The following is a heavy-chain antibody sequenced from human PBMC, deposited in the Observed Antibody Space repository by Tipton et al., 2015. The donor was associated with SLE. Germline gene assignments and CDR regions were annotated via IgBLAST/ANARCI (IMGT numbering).Heavy chain of an antibody. V-gene: IGHV3-66*02. Sequence: GSLRLSCAASGFTVSSNYMSWVRQAPGKGLEWVSVIYSGGSTYNADFVKGRFTISRDNSKNTLYLQMNSLRAEDTAVYFCARGLPYSGYDHGGHLDYWGQGTLVTVSS. J-gene: IGHJ4*02. CDR1: GFTVSSNY. CDR3: ARGLPYSGYDHGGHLDY. D-gene: IGHD5-12*01. CDR2: IYSGGST.